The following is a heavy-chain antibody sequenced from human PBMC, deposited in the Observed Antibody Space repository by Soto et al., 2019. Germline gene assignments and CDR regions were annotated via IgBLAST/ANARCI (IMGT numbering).Heavy chain of an antibody. J-gene: IGHJ4*02. CDR1: GGSISSSSYY. V-gene: IGHV4-39*01. Sequence: ASETLSLTCTVSGGSISSSSYYWGWIRQPPGKGLEWIGSINYSGSTYYNPSLKSRVTMSVDTSKNQFSLKLSSVTAADTAVYYCAKSWEQPHFDYWGQGTLVTVSS. CDR3: AKSWEQPHFDY. D-gene: IGHD1-1*01. CDR2: INYSGST.